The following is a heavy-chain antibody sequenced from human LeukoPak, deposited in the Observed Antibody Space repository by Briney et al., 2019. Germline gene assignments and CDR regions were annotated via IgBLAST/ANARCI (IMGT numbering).Heavy chain of an antibody. J-gene: IGHJ2*01. CDR1: GGSFSGYY. CDR2: INRSGST. V-gene: IGHV4-34*01. CDR3: ARGGIAGHWYFDL. Sequence: PSETPSLTCAVYGGSFSGYYWSWIRQPPGKGLEWIGEINRSGSTNYNPSLKSRVTISVDTSKNQFSLKLSSVTAADTAVYYCARGGIAGHWYFDLWGRGTPVTVSS. D-gene: IGHD6-13*01.